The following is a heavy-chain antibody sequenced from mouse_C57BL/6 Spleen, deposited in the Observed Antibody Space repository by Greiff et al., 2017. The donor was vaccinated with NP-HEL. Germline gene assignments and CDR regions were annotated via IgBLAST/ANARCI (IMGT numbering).Heavy chain of an antibody. CDR3: ARRGNGDAMDY. Sequence: VQLQQPGAELVRPGSSVKLSCKASGYTFTSYWMHWVKQRPIQGLEWIGNIDPSDSETHYNQKFKDKATLTVDKSSSTAYMQLSSLTSEDSAVYYCARRGNGDAMDYWGQGTSVTVSS. V-gene: IGHV1-52*01. CDR2: IDPSDSET. J-gene: IGHJ4*01. CDR1: GYTFTSYW.